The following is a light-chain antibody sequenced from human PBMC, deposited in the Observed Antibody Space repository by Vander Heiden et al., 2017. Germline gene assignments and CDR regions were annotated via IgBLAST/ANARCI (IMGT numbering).Light chain of an antibody. J-gene: IGKJ2*01. V-gene: IGKV2-30*02. Sequence: ISCRSSQSLVLSDGNTYLNWFHQRPGQSPRRLIYKVSNRDSGVPDRFSASESGTDFTLKISRVEAEDVGVYYYMQASHWPYTFGQGTKLEIK. CDR3: MQASHWPYT. CDR1: QSLVLSDGNTY. CDR2: KVS.